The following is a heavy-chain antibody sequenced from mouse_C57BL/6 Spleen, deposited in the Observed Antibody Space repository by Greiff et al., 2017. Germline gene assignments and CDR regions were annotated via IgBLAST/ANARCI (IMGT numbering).Heavy chain of an antibody. V-gene: IGHV1-72*01. Sequence: QVQLQQPGAELVKPGASVKLSCKASGYTFTSYWMHWVKQRPGRGLEWIGRIDPNSGGTKYNEKFKSKATLTVDKPSSTAYMQLSSLTSEDSAVXYCARGFITTVVATEYFDYWGQGTTLTVSS. CDR3: ARGFITTVVATEYFDY. CDR2: IDPNSGGT. J-gene: IGHJ2*01. D-gene: IGHD1-1*01. CDR1: GYTFTSYW.